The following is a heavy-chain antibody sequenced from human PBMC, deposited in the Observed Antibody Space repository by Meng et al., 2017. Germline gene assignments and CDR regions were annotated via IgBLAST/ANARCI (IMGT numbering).Heavy chain of an antibody. CDR3: AKSAQWLGVFDY. J-gene: IGHJ4*02. D-gene: IGHD6-19*01. CDR1: GGSISTYY. Sequence: QVQLQESGPGLVKPSETLSLTCTVSGGSISTYYWSWIRQPPEKGLEWIGYVFNSGSTNYNPSLKSRVTISVDTSKNQFSLKLSSVTAADTAVYYCAKSAQWLGVFDYWGQGTLVTVSS. CDR2: VFNSGST. V-gene: IGHV4-59*12.